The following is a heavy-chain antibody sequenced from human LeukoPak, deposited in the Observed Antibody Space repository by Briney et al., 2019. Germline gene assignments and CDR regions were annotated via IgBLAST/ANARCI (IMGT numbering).Heavy chain of an antibody. CDR3: ARGVREVYFQH. CDR2: IYHSGST. Sequence: SETLSLTCTVSGYSISSGYYWGWIRQPPGKGLEWIGSIYHSGSTYYNPSLKSRVTISVDRSKNQFSLKLSSVTAADTAVYYCARGVREVYFQHWGQGTLVTVSS. V-gene: IGHV4-38-2*02. J-gene: IGHJ1*01. CDR1: GYSISSGYY.